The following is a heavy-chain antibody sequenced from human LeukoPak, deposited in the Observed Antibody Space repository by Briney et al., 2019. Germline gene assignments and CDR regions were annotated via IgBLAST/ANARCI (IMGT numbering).Heavy chain of an antibody. CDR2: ISYSGST. J-gene: IGHJ6*03. Sequence: PSETLSLTCTVSGGSISPHYWSWIRQPPGKGLEWIGYISYSGSTNYNPSLKSRVTISVDTSKNQFSLKLSSVTAADTAVYYCASIRGYSYGYYYYYYMDVWGKGTTVTVSS. V-gene: IGHV4-59*11. CDR1: GGSISPHY. CDR3: ASIRGYSYGYYYYYYMDV. D-gene: IGHD5-18*01.